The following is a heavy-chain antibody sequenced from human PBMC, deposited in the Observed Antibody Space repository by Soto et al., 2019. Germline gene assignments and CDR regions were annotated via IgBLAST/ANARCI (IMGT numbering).Heavy chain of an antibody. J-gene: IGHJ6*02. CDR1: GGSISSGDYY. V-gene: IGHV4-30-4*02. CDR3: AREGWLQGYYYYGMDV. Sequence: SETLSLTCTVSGGSISSGDYYWSWIRQPPGKGLEWIGYIYYSGSTYYNPSLKSRVTISVDTSKNQFSLKLSSVTDAYTAVYYCAREGWLQGYYYYGMDVWGQGTTVTVSS. CDR2: IYYSGST. D-gene: IGHD5-12*01.